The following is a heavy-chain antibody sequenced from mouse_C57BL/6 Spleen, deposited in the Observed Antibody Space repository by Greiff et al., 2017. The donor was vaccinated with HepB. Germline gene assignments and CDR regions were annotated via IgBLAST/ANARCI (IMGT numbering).Heavy chain of an antibody. V-gene: IGHV1-69*01. D-gene: IGHD1-1*01. CDR1: GYTFTSYW. CDR2: IDPSDSYT. J-gene: IGHJ2*01. CDR3: ARRPGSSYVDY. Sequence: QVQLQQPGAELVMPGASVKLSCKASGYTFTSYWMHWVKQRPGQGLEWIGEIDPSDSYTNYNQKFKGKSTLTVDKSSSTAYMQLSSLTSEDSAVYYCARRPGSSYVDYWGQGTTLTVSS.